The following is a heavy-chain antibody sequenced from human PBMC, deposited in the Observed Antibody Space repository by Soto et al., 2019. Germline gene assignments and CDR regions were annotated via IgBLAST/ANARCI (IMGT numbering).Heavy chain of an antibody. V-gene: IGHV3-23*01. CDR2: IDGGGTT. CDR3: ATLLGFSSGGSWYSPVADY. CDR1: GYTFSSRA. D-gene: IGHD2-8*02. J-gene: IGHJ4*01. Sequence: EVHHWESGGDLVQPGGSLRVSCVGSGYTFSSRAKSWVRQAPGKGLEWVSGIDGGGTTDYADSVKGRFTISRDNSQDTLYLQMNSLRAVYTAVYYCATLLGFSSGGSWYSPVADYWGHGTLVTVSS.